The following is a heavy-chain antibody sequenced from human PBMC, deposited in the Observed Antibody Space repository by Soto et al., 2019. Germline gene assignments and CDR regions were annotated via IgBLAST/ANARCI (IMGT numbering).Heavy chain of an antibody. CDR2: IYPGDSDT. D-gene: IGHD5-12*01. J-gene: IGHJ6*02. V-gene: IGHV5-51*01. CDR1: GYSFTSYW. Sequence: GESRKISCKGSGYSFTSYWIGWVRQMPGKGLEWMGIIYPGDSDTRYSPSFQGQVTISADKSISTAYLQWSSLKASDTAMYYCARLGDSGYDYGYYYYYGMDVWGQGTTVTVSS. CDR3: ARLGDSGYDYGYYYYYGMDV.